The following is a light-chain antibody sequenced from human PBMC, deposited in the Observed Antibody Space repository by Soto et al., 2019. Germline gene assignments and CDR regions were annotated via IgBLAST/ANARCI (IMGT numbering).Light chain of an antibody. V-gene: IGLV2-14*01. CDR2: DVS. J-gene: IGLJ2*01. CDR1: SSDVGAYDY. CDR3: SSYTSRTYVV. Sequence: QSALTQPASVSGSPGQSITIPCTGTSSDVGAYDYVSWYQQHPGKAPKLMIYDVSNRPSGASNHFSGSKSGNTASLTISGLQAEDEADYYCSSYTSRTYVVFGGGTQLTVL.